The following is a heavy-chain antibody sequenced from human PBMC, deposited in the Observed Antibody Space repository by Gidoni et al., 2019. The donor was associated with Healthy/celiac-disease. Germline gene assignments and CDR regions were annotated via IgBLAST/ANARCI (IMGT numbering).Heavy chain of an antibody. CDR2: IYYSGST. J-gene: IGHJ4*02. Sequence: YGGSVSSGSYYWSWIRQPPGKGLEWIGYIYYSGSTNYNPSLKSRVTISVDTSKNQFSLKLSSVTAADTAVYYCARERDYGDSFDYWGQGTLVTVSS. D-gene: IGHD4-17*01. CDR3: ARERDYGDSFDY. V-gene: IGHV4-61*01. CDR1: GGSVSSGSYY.